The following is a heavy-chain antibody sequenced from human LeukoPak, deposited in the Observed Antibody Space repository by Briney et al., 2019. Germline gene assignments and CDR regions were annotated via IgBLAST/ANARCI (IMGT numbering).Heavy chain of an antibody. CDR2: ISSSSIYI. V-gene: IGHV3-21*01. CDR1: GFTFNTYT. CDR3: ARDTLGEGEDANYAVYYFDY. Sequence: NPGGSLRLSCAASGFTFNTYTINWVRQAPGKGLEWVSSISSSSIYIYYADSLKGRFTISRNNAKNSLDLQMNSLRADDTAVYYCARDTLGEGEDANYAVYYFDYWGQGTVVTVSS. D-gene: IGHD4/OR15-4a*01. J-gene: IGHJ4*02.